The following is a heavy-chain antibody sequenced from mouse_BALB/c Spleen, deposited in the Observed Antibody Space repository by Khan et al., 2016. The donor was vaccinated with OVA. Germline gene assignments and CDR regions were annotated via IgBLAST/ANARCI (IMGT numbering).Heavy chain of an antibody. D-gene: IGHD1-1*01. Sequence: VQLQQSGPELMRPGASVKISCKASGYSFTTYYIHWVKQSHGKSLEWIGFIDPCNGGTTFNQKFTGKATLIVDKSSSTAYMHLSSLTSEDSAVYYCARHGSTSWFAYWGQGTLVTVSA. CDR2: IDPCNGGT. CDR3: ARHGSTSWFAY. V-gene: IGHV1S135*01. CDR1: GYSFTTYY. J-gene: IGHJ3*01.